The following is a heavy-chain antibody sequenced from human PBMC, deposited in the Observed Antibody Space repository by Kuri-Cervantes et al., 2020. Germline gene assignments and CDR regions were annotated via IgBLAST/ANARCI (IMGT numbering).Heavy chain of an antibody. Sequence: SETLSLTCTVSGGSISSSSYYWGWIRQPPGKGLEWIGSIYYSGSTTYNPSLKSRLTMSIDTSRNQFSLKLSSMTAADTAVYYCARHVSNTEYSPWGDPWGQGILVTVSS. CDR1: GGSISSSSYY. J-gene: IGHJ5*02. D-gene: IGHD5-18*01. V-gene: IGHV4-39*01. CDR3: ARHVSNTEYSPWGDP. CDR2: IYYSGST.